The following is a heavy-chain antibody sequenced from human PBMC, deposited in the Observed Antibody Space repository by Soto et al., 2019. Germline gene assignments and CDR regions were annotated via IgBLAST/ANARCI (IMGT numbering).Heavy chain of an antibody. J-gene: IGHJ3*01. CDR1: GFTFNNYG. Sequence: QVQLVESGGGVVQPGRSLRLSCAASGFTFNNYGMNWARQAPGKGLEWVAAISNDGSDKYYADSVKGRLTISRDNSKNTVFLQMSSLRAEDTAVYYCAKDQARAASHGIDWGQGTMVTVSS. V-gene: IGHV3-30*18. CDR2: ISNDGSDK. CDR3: AKDQARAASHGID. D-gene: IGHD6-13*01.